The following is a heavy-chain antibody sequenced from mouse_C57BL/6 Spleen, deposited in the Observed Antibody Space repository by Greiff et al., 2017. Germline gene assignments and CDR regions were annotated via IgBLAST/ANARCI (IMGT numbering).Heavy chain of an antibody. J-gene: IGHJ1*03. D-gene: IGHD1-1*01. V-gene: IGHV1-82*01. Sequence: VKLQESGPELVKPGASVKISCKASGYAFSSSWMNWVKQRPGKGLEWIGRFYPGDGDTNYNGKFKGKATLTADKSSSTAYLQLSSLTSGDSAVYFGAMITTVGRRDSYWYFDVWGTGTTVTVSS. CDR1: GYAFSSSW. CDR2: FYPGDGDT. CDR3: AMITTVGRRDSYWYFDV.